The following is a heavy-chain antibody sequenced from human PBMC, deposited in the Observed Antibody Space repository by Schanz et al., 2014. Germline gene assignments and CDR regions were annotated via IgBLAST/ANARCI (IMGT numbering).Heavy chain of an antibody. CDR1: GYTFSSYG. Sequence: QVLQVQSGSELKKPGTSVKVSCKASGYTFSSYGITWVRQAPGQGLEWMGWINGYNGHTLYAQKFQGRVTMTTDTSTSTSYMELTSLRFDDTAVYYCARDFSAYVGNYFDYWGQGTLXTVSS. J-gene: IGHJ4*02. D-gene: IGHD5-12*01. CDR2: INGYNGHT. V-gene: IGHV1-18*01. CDR3: ARDFSAYVGNYFDY.